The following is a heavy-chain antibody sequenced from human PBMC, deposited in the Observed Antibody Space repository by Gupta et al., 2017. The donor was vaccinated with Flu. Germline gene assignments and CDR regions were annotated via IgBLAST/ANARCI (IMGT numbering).Heavy chain of an antibody. D-gene: IGHD3-22*01. J-gene: IGHJ3*02. CDR3: ARLDFDTEDTYYDRPSLGNFDI. Sequence: EWMGIIYPIDADTRYCPSFRGQITISADYSIITAYLHWTSLQDSDTAIYYCARLDFDTEDTYYDRPSLGNFDIWGQGTLVTVSS. CDR2: IYPIDADT. V-gene: IGHV5-51*01.